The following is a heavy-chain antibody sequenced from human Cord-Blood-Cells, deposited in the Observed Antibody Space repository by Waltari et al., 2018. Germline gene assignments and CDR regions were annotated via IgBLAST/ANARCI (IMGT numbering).Heavy chain of an antibody. CDR3: AKSLGVVVVAADY. J-gene: IGHJ4*02. CDR2: ISYDGSNK. Sequence: QVQLVESGGGVVQPGRSLRLSCAASGFTVSSYGMHRVGQAPGKGLEWVAVISYDGSNKYYADSVKGRFTISRDNSKNTLYLQMNSLRAEDTAVYYCAKSLGVVVVAADYWGQGTLVTVSS. V-gene: IGHV3-30*18. CDR1: GFTVSSYG. D-gene: IGHD2-15*01.